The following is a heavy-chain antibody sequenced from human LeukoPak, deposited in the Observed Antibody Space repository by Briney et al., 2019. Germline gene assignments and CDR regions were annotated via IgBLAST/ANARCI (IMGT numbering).Heavy chain of an antibody. CDR1: RFTFSNFA. J-gene: IGHJ4*02. Sequence: GGSLRLSCAASRFTFSNFAMSWVRQAPGKGLEWVSAISGSGGSTYYADSVKGRFTISRDNSKNALFLQMNSLRAEDTAVYYCAKGGGSGYIDFDYWGQGTLVTVSS. V-gene: IGHV3-23*01. D-gene: IGHD5-12*01. CDR2: ISGSGGST. CDR3: AKGGGSGYIDFDY.